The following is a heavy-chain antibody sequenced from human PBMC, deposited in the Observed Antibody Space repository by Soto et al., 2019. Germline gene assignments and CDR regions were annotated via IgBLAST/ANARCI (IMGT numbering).Heavy chain of an antibody. CDR3: AGLGSDGYNRPY. Sequence: QVQLQESAPGLVKPSQTLSLTCTVSGGSFSGGYYWNWTLQHPGKGLDWIGFIYYSGTTPYKPSLTSRVTITLGTSNNKFSLKLSSVTAADAAVYVCAGLGSDGYNRPYWGQGTLVSVSS. CDR2: IYYSGTT. CDR1: GGSFSGGYY. D-gene: IGHD2-21*02. V-gene: IGHV4-31*03. J-gene: IGHJ4*02.